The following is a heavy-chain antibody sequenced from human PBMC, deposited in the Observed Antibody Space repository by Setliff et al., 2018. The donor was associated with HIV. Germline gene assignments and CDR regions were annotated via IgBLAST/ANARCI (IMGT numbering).Heavy chain of an antibody. J-gene: IGHJ5*02. CDR3: ERDPPAYYYASIGHLDP. Sequence: SETLSLTCAVSGYSISSGYYWGWIRQPPGKGLEWVGSIYHSGTTYYNPSLKSLVTISVDTSKNQFSLKLSSVTAADPAVDYCERDPPAYYYASIGHLDPWGQGTLVTVSS. V-gene: IGHV4-38-2*02. CDR1: GYSISSGYY. D-gene: IGHD3-22*01. CDR2: IYHSGTT.